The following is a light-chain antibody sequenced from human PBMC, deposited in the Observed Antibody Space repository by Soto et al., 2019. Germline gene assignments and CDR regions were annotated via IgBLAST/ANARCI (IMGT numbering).Light chain of an antibody. CDR3: QQYNSYSPT. CDR1: QSISVW. Sequence: DIQMTQSPSTLSASVGDRVTINCRASQSISVWLAWYQQKAGKAPNLLIYKASRLESGVPSRFSGSGSETEFTLTISGLQPGDSATYYCQQYNSYSPTFGQGTKVDNK. J-gene: IGKJ1*01. CDR2: KAS. V-gene: IGKV1-5*03.